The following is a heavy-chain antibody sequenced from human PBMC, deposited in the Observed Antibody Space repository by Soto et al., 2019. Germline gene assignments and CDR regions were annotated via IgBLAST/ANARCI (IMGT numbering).Heavy chain of an antibody. J-gene: IGHJ4*02. CDR1: GGSISSYY. CDR2: IYYSGST. Sequence: SETLSLTCTVSGGSISSYYWSWIRQPPGKGLEWIGYIYYSGSTNYNPSLKSRVTISVDTSKNQFSLKLSSVTAADTAVYYCARVSKQQLVLYYFDYWGQGTLVTVSS. D-gene: IGHD6-13*01. V-gene: IGHV4-59*01. CDR3: ARVSKQQLVLYYFDY.